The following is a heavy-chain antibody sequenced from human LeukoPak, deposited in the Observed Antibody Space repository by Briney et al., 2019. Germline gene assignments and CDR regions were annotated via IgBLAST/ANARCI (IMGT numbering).Heavy chain of an antibody. CDR1: GFTFSTYA. Sequence: GGSLRLSCAASGFTFSTYAMSWLRQAPGKGLEWVSRIGGGGGGTYYADSVKGRFTISRDNSRNTVYLQMNSLRVEETAVYYCAKHGSLSFFDDWGQGTLVTVSS. D-gene: IGHD1-26*01. V-gene: IGHV3-23*01. J-gene: IGHJ4*02. CDR3: AKHGSLSFFDD. CDR2: IGGGGGGT.